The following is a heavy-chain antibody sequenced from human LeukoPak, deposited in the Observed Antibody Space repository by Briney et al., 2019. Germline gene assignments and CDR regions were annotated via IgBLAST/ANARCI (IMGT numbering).Heavy chain of an antibody. D-gene: IGHD1-26*01. J-gene: IGHJ4*02. CDR2: ISYDGRNK. CDR1: GFTFSSYA. CDR3: ARDREVGPTGPFDY. V-gene: IGHV3-30*04. Sequence: PGGSLRLSCAASGFTFSSYAMHRVRQAPGKGLEWVAVISYDGRNKYYADSVKGRFTISGDNSKNTLYLQMNSLRAEDTAVYYCARDREVGPTGPFDYWGRGTLVTVSS.